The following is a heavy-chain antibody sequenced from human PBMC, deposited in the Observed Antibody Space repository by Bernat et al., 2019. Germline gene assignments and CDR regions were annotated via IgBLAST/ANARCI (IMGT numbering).Heavy chain of an antibody. CDR2: IIPILGIA. V-gene: IGHV1-69*08. Sequence: QVQLVQSGAEVKKPGSSVKVSCKASGGTFSSYTISWVRQAPGQGLEWMGRIIPILGIANYAQKFQGRVTITADKSTSTAYMELSSLRSEDTAVYYCAREPGEHYDSSGYWDYWGQGTLVTVSS. D-gene: IGHD3-22*01. CDR1: GGTFSSYT. CDR3: AREPGEHYDSSGYWDY. J-gene: IGHJ4*02.